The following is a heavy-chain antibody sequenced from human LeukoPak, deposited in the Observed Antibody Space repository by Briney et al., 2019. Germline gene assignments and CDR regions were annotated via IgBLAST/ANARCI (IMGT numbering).Heavy chain of an antibody. J-gene: IGHJ4*02. CDR2: ITSSGTTS. V-gene: IGHV3-11*01. D-gene: IGHD4-17*01. CDR3: ARDPDYGDPY. Sequence: PGGSLRLSCTVSGFTLSDHYMSWYRQSPGRGLEWISWITSSGTTSDYADSVKGRFTISRDNAKSSIYLQMNNLRVEDTAVYHCARDPDYGDPYWGQGTLVTVSS. CDR1: GFTLSDHY.